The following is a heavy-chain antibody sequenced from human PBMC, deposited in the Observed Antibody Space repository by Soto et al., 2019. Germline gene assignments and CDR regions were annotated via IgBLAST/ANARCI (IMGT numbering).Heavy chain of an antibody. J-gene: IGHJ4*02. CDR3: ASTKRHYYFDY. CDR2: IYYSGST. CDR1: GGSISSSSYY. Sequence: QLQLQESGPGLVKPSETLSLTCTVSGGSISSSSYYWGWIRQPPGKGQEWIGSIYYSGSTNSNPSLRCRVTIAVDTSKNQSSLKLSSVTAADTAVYYCASTKRHYYFDYWGQGTLVTVSS. V-gene: IGHV4-39*01.